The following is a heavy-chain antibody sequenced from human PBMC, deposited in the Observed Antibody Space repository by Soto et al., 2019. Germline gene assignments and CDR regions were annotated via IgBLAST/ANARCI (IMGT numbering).Heavy chain of an antibody. D-gene: IGHD3-16*02. V-gene: IGHV1-69*02. CDR2: IIPILGIA. J-gene: IGHJ3*02. Sequence: QVQLVQSGAEVKKPGSSVKVSCKASGGTFSSYTISWVRQAPGQGLEWMGRIIPILGIASYAQKLQGRVTITADKSTSTAYMELNSLRSDDTAVYYCARWTVIDVLITTDAFDIWGQGTMVTVSS. CDR3: ARWTVIDVLITTDAFDI. CDR1: GGTFSSYT.